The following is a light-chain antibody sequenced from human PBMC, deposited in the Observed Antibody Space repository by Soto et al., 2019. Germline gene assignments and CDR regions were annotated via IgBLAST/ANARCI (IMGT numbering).Light chain of an antibody. CDR3: QQYYSFPAT. V-gene: IGKV1-5*01. CDR1: QTSSSW. Sequence: DIQMTQAHSTLSVSVGGRVTITCRASQTSSSWLSWYQQKPGRAPELLIYAASTLQRGVLSRFSGSGSGTDVTLLISCRQSEDFATDYYQQYYSFPATFGQGTQVDI. CDR2: AAS. J-gene: IGKJ1*01.